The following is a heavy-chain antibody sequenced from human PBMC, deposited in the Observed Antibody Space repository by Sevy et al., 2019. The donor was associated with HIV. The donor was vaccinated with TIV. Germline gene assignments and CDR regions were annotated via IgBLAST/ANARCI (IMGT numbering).Heavy chain of an antibody. V-gene: IGHV3-9*03. CDR3: AKGGFGELTYYFDY. D-gene: IGHD3-10*01. Sequence: GGSLRLSCTTSGFTFDDYAMHWVRQAPGKGLEWVSGISWNSGSIGYADSVKGRFTISRDNAKNFLFLQMNSLRTEDMALYYCAKGGFGELTYYFDYWGQGALVTVSS. CDR2: ISWNSGSI. CDR1: GFTFDDYA. J-gene: IGHJ4*02.